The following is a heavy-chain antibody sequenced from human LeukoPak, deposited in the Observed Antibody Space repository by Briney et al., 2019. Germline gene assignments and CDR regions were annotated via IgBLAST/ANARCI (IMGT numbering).Heavy chain of an antibody. CDR1: GGTFSSYA. CDR2: IIPIFGTA. CDR3: ARENLGKNCTNGVCYLYYYYYMDV. Sequence: GASVKVSCKASGGTFSSYAISWVRQAPGQGLEWMGGIIPIFGTANYAQKFQGRVTITADESTSTAYMELSSLRSGDTAVYYCARENLGKNCTNGVCYLYYYYYMDVWGKGTTVTVSS. J-gene: IGHJ6*03. V-gene: IGHV1-69*13. D-gene: IGHD2-8*01.